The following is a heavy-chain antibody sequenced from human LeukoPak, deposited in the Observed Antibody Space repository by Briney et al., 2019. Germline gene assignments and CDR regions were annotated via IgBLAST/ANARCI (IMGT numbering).Heavy chain of an antibody. CDR3: ARAPYYDILTGYYYYFDY. Sequence: PSETLSLTCTVSGGSISSGDYYWSWIRQPPGKGLEWIGYIYYSGSTYYNPSLKSRVTISVDTSKNQFSLKLSSVTAADTAVYYCARAPYYDILTGYYYYFDYWGQGTLVTVSS. CDR2: IYYSGST. CDR1: GGSISSGDYY. V-gene: IGHV4-30-4*01. J-gene: IGHJ4*02. D-gene: IGHD3-9*01.